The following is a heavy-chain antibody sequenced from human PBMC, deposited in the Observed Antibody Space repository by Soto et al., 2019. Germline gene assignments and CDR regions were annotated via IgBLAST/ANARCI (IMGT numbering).Heavy chain of an antibody. Sequence: GGSLRLSCAASGFTFSTYSMSWVRQAPGKGLEWVSSISSSSTYIYYAESVKGRFTISRDNAKSSLYLQMNSLRAEDTAVYYCARDTPMAFDSWGQGTLVTVSS. D-gene: IGHD5-18*01. CDR2: ISSSSTYI. V-gene: IGHV3-21*01. CDR3: ARDTPMAFDS. CDR1: GFTFSTYS. J-gene: IGHJ4*02.